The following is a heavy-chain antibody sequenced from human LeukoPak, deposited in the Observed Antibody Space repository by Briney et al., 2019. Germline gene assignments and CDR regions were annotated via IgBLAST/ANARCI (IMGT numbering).Heavy chain of an antibody. D-gene: IGHD4-17*01. Sequence: SQTLSLTCTVSGGSISSGGYYWSWIRQHPGKGLEWIGYIYYSGSTYYNPSLKSRVTMPVDTSKNQFSLKLSSVTAADTAVYYCARADYGDPKYYFDYWGQGTLVTVSS. V-gene: IGHV4-31*03. CDR3: ARADYGDPKYYFDY. CDR2: IYYSGST. J-gene: IGHJ4*02. CDR1: GGSISSGGYY.